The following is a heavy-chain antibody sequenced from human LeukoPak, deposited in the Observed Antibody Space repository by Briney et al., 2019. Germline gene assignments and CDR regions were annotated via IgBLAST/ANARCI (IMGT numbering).Heavy chain of an antibody. CDR1: GFTVSSNY. V-gene: IGHV3-66*01. J-gene: IGHJ4*02. D-gene: IGHD6-19*01. Sequence: GGSLLLSCAASGFTVSSNYMSWVRQAPGKGLEWVSVMYSGGSTYYADSVKGRFTISRDNSKNTLFLQMNSLRGEDTAVYYCASSAGYSSGWSLDYWGQGTLVTVSS. CDR3: ASSAGYSSGWSLDY. CDR2: MYSGGST.